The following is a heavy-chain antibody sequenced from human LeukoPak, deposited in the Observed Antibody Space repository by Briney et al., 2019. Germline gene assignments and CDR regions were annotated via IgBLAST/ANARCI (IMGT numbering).Heavy chain of an antibody. Sequence: PSETLSLTCAVYGGSFSGYYWSWIRQPPGKGLEWIGEINHSGSTNYNPSLKSRVTISVDTSKNQFSLKLSSVTAADTAVYYCARFRITMVRGVIPDWGQGTLVTVSP. CDR1: GGSFSGYY. J-gene: IGHJ4*02. CDR2: INHSGST. CDR3: ARFRITMVRGVIPD. D-gene: IGHD3-10*01. V-gene: IGHV4-34*01.